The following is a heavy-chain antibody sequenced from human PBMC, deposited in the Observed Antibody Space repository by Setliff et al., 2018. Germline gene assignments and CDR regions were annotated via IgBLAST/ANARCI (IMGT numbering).Heavy chain of an antibody. D-gene: IGHD7-27*01. CDR3: ARDFWGSLDY. Sequence: SETLFLTCTVSGGSVSSGGYLWSWIRQPPGKGLEWIGYNYDTGNTNINPSLKSRLTISVDRTKNQFSLKLSSVTAADTAVYYCARDFWGSLDYWGQGTLVTVSS. CDR2: NYDTGNT. J-gene: IGHJ4*02. V-gene: IGHV4-61*08. CDR1: GGSVSSGGYL.